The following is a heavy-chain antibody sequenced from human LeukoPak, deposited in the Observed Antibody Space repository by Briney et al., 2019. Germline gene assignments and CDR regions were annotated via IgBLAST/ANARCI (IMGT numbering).Heavy chain of an antibody. CDR3: AREHTAMVRGVLGYYYMDV. J-gene: IGHJ6*03. D-gene: IGHD3-10*01. V-gene: IGHV4-34*01. Sequence: SETLSLTCAVYGGSFSGYYWSWIRQPPGKGLEWIGEINHSGSTNYNPSLKSRVTISVDTSKNQFSLKLSSVTAADTAVYYCAREHTAMVRGVLGYYYMDVWGKGTTVTVSS. CDR1: GGSFSGYY. CDR2: INHSGST.